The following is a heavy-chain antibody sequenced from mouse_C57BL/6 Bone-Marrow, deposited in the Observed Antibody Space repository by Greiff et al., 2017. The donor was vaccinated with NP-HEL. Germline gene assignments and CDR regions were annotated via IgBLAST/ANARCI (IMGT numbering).Heavy chain of an antibody. CDR2: INPYNGGT. J-gene: IGHJ4*01. D-gene: IGHD2-12*01. CDR3: ARRPQLSNRYAMDY. V-gene: IGHV1-19*01. CDR1: GYTFTDYY. Sequence: VQLQQSGPVLVKPGASVKMSCKASGYTFTDYYMNWVKQSHGKSLEWIGVINPYNGGTSYNQKFKGKATLTVDKSSSLSYMVLNSLPSEDSAVYYSARRPQLSNRYAMDYWGHGPSVTAAS.